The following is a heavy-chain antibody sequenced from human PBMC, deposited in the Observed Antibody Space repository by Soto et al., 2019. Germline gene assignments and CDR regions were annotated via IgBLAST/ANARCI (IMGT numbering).Heavy chain of an antibody. Sequence: SSETLSLTCTVSGGSISSYYWSWTRQPPGKGLEWIGYIYYSGSTNYNPSLKSRVTISVDTSKNQFSLKLSSVTAADTAVYYCARGGNVVGSWPPNYGMDVWGQGTTVTVSS. CDR1: GGSISSYY. J-gene: IGHJ6*02. D-gene: IGHD6-13*01. CDR3: ARGGNVVGSWPPNYGMDV. V-gene: IGHV4-59*01. CDR2: IYYSGST.